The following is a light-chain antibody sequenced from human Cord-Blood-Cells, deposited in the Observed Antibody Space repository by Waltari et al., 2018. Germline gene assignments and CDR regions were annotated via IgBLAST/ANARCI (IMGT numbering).Light chain of an antibody. V-gene: IGKV1-5*02. Sequence: DIQMTQSPSTLSASVGDRVTIICRASQSISSWLAWYQQNPGKSPNLLIYDASSLESGVPSRFSGSGSGTEFTLTISSLQPDDFATYYCQQYNSYSPETFGQGTKLEIK. J-gene: IGKJ2*01. CDR3: QQYNSYSPET. CDR1: QSISSW. CDR2: DAS.